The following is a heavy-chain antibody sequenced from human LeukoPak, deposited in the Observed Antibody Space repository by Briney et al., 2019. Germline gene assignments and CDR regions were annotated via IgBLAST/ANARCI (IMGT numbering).Heavy chain of an antibody. J-gene: IGHJ6*02. V-gene: IGHV3-33*01. CDR1: GFTFSSYA. CDR3: ASSGSYDDYRYYGMDV. Sequence: QAGRSLRLSCAASGFTFSSYAMHWVRQAPGKGREWVAVIWNDGSNKYYGDSVKGRFTISRDNSKSTLYLQMNSLRAEDTAVYYCASSGSYDDYRYYGMDVWGQGTTVTVSS. D-gene: IGHD1-26*01. CDR2: IWNDGSNK.